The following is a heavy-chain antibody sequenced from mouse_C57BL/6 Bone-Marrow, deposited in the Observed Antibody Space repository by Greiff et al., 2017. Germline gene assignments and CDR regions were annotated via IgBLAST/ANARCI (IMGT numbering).Heavy chain of an antibody. CDR1: GYTFTSYW. D-gene: IGHD2-5*01. J-gene: IGHJ1*03. Sequence: QVQLQQPGAELVKPGASVKMSCKASGYTFTSYWITWVKQRPGQGLEWIGDIYPGSGSTNYNEKLKSKATLTVDTSSSTAYMQLSSLTSEDSAVYYCARPYYSNDWYFDVWGTGTTVTVSS. V-gene: IGHV1-55*01. CDR2: IYPGSGST. CDR3: ARPYYSNDWYFDV.